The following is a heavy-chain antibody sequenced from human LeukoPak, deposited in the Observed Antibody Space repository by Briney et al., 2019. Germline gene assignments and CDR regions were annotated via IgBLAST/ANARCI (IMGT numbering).Heavy chain of an antibody. J-gene: IGHJ4*02. V-gene: IGHV1-69*04. CDR3: ARGGSGSYYYFDY. CDR1: GGTFSTYA. CDR2: IIPILGIA. D-gene: IGHD1-26*01. Sequence: GASVKVSCKPSGGTFSTYAISWVRQAPGQGLEWMGRIIPILGIANYAQKFQGRVTITADKSTSTAYMELSSLRSEDTAVYYCARGGSGSYYYFDYWGQGTLVTVSS.